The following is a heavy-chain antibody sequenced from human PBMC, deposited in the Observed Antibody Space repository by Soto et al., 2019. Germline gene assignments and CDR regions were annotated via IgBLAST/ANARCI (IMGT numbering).Heavy chain of an antibody. CDR3: ARETYYYDSSGSQNDY. CDR2: IYYSGST. D-gene: IGHD3-22*01. V-gene: IGHV4-30-4*01. CDR1: GGSISSGDYY. J-gene: IGHJ4*02. Sequence: PSETLSLTCTVSGGSISSGDYYWSWIRQPPGKGLEWIGYIYYSGSTYYNPSLKSRVTISVDTSKNQFSLKLSSVTAADTAVYYCARETYYYDSSGSQNDYWGQGTLVTSPQ.